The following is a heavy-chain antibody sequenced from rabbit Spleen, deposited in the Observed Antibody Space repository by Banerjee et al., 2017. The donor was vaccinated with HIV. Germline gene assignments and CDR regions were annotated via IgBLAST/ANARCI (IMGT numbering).Heavy chain of an antibody. CDR3: VREVAGKFGL. D-gene: IGHD4-1*01. CDR2: IDPIFGIA. J-gene: IGHJ4*01. CDR1: GFSFSSSDY. V-gene: IGHV1S40*01. Sequence: QSLEESGGDLVKPGASLTLTCTASGFSFSSSDYMCWVRQAPGKGLEWIGDIDPIFGIAVYASWVNGRFTISSHNAQNTLYLQLNSLTAADTATYFCVREVAGKFGLWGPGTLVTVS.